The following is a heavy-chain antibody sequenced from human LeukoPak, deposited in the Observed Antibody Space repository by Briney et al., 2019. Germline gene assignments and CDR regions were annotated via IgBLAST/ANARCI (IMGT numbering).Heavy chain of an antibody. CDR1: GGTFSSYA. Sequence: VKVSCKASGGTFSSYAISWVRQAPGQGLEWMGGIIPIFGTANYAQKFQGRVTITADESTSTAYMELSSLRSEDTAVYYCARERGSLAAFDYWGQGTLVTVSS. V-gene: IGHV1-69*13. CDR3: ARERGSLAAFDY. CDR2: IIPIFGTA. J-gene: IGHJ4*02. D-gene: IGHD1-26*01.